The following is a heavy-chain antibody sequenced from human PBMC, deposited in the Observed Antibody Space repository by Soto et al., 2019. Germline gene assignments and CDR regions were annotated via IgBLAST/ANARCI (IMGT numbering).Heavy chain of an antibody. CDR3: AKSRYSDSSGDFYDY. J-gene: IGHJ4*02. V-gene: IGHV3-23*01. D-gene: IGHD3-22*01. CDR1: AFTVNNYA. Sequence: GGSLRLSCAASAFTVNNYAMSWVRQAPGKGLEWVSGIGGSGRTTYYADSVKGRFTISRDNSNNTLFLQMNSLRAEDTAVYYCAKSRYSDSSGDFYDYWGQGTLVTVSS. CDR2: IGGSGRTT.